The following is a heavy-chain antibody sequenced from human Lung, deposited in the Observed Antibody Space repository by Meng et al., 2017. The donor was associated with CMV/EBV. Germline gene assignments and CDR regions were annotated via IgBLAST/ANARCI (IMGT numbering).Heavy chain of an antibody. V-gene: IGHV4-4*02. CDR1: GGSISSSNW. D-gene: IGHD6-19*01. CDR3: ASFPPPGKQWLVTDY. Sequence: LHESAPRLVTPSGTLALTSVVSGGSISSSNWWSWVRQPPGKGLEWIGEIYHSGSTNYNPSLKSRVTISVDKSKNQFSLKLSSVTAADTAVYYCASFPPPGKQWLVTDYWGQGTLVTVSS. J-gene: IGHJ4*02. CDR2: IYHSGST.